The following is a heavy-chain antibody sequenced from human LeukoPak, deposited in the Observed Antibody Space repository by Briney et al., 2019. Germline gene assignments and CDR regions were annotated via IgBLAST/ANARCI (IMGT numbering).Heavy chain of an antibody. V-gene: IGHV3-30-3*01. CDR3: ARDHPDSSGWYIFDY. CDR1: GFTFSSYA. J-gene: IGHJ4*02. CDR2: ISYDGSNK. D-gene: IGHD6-19*01. Sequence: PGRSLRLSCAASGFTFSSYAMHWVRQAPGKGLEWVAVISYDGSNKYYADSVKGRFTISRDNSKNTLYLQMNSLRAEDTAVYYCARDHPDSSGWYIFDYWGQGTLVTVSS.